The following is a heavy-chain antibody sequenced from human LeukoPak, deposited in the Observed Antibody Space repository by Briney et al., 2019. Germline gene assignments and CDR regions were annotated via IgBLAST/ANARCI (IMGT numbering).Heavy chain of an antibody. D-gene: IGHD4-4*01. CDR1: GFTFSSYW. CDR2: IKQDGSEK. CDR3: ARGGFGTTVKGIDY. Sequence: GGSLRLSCAASGFTFSSYWMSWVRQAPGKGLEWVANIKQDGSEKYYVDSVKGRFTISRDNSKNTLYLQMNSLRAEDTAVYYCARGGFGTTVKGIDYWGQGTLVTVSS. J-gene: IGHJ4*02. V-gene: IGHV3-7*03.